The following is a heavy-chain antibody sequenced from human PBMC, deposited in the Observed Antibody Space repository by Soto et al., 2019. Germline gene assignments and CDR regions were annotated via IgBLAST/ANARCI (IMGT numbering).Heavy chain of an antibody. Sequence: GGSLRLSCVASGFTFSSYAMHWVRQAPGKGLEWVAVISYDGSNKYYADSVKGRFTISRDNSKNTLYLQMNSLRAEDTAVYYCARSSRYCSSTSCPWGYYYYGMDVWGQGTTVTVSS. CDR2: ISYDGSNK. D-gene: IGHD2-2*01. V-gene: IGHV3-30-3*02. J-gene: IGHJ6*02. CDR1: GFTFSSYA. CDR3: ARSSRYCSSTSCPWGYYYYGMDV.